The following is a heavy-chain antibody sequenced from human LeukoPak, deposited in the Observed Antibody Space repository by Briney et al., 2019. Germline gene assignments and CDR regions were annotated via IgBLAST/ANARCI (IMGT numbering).Heavy chain of an antibody. V-gene: IGHV4-59*05. CDR1: GGSISSYY. CDR2: IYYSGST. J-gene: IGHJ4*02. Sequence: SETLSLTCTVSGGSISSYYWSWIRQPPGKGLEWIGSIYYSGSTYYNPSLKSRVTISVDTSKNQFSLKLSSVTAADTAVYYCASRLGQWELPDYWGQGTLVTVSS. CDR3: ASRLGQWELPDY. D-gene: IGHD1-26*01.